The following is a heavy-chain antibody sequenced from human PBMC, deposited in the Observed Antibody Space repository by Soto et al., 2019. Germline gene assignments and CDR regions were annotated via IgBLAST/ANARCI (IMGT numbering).Heavy chain of an antibody. V-gene: IGHV4-59*01. J-gene: IGHJ4*02. CDR3: TRGGDPYKTGH. D-gene: IGHD2-21*01. CDR2: IYYRGNT. CDR1: GGSISSYY. Sequence: SETLSLTCTVSGGSISSYYWNWIRQPPGKGLEWIGYIYYRGNTNYNPSLKSRVTISVDTSKNQLSMKLSTVNTADTAIYYCTRGGDPYKTGHWGQGTLVTVSS.